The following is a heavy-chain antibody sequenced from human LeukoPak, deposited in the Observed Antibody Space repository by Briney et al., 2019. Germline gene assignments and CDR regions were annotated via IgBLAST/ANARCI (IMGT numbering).Heavy chain of an antibody. CDR3: ARGGVGGCSGGSCYSRATRFDL. Sequence: SETLSLTCAVYGGSFSGYYWSWIRQPPGKGLEWIGEINHSGSTNYNPSLKSRVTISVDTSKNQFSLKLSSVTAADTAVYYCARGGVGGCSGGSCYSRATRFDLWGQGTLVTVSS. V-gene: IGHV4-34*01. CDR1: GGSFSGYY. D-gene: IGHD2-15*01. CDR2: INHSGST. J-gene: IGHJ5*02.